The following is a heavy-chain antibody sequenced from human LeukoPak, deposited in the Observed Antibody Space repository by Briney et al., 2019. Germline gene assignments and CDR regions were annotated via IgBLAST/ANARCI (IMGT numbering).Heavy chain of an antibody. Sequence: ASVKVSCKASGYTFTGYYMHWVRQAPGQGLEWMGWINPNSGGTNYAQKFQGRVTMTRDTSISTAYMELSRLRSDDTAVYYCARDLSNWNFGYYFDYWGQGTLVTVSS. D-gene: IGHD1-7*01. V-gene: IGHV1-2*02. J-gene: IGHJ4*02. CDR3: ARDLSNWNFGYYFDY. CDR1: GYTFTGYY. CDR2: INPNSGGT.